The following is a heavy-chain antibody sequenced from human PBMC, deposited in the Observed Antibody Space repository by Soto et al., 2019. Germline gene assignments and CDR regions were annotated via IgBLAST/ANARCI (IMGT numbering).Heavy chain of an antibody. Sequence: PGESLKISCKGSGYSFTNYWVGWVRQMPGKGLEWMGMIYPGDSDTRYSPPFQGHVTISADKSISTAYLQWSSLKASDTAIYYCARMDSSGLGIDYWGQGTLVTV. V-gene: IGHV5-51*01. J-gene: IGHJ4*02. CDR3: ARMDSSGLGIDY. D-gene: IGHD3-22*01. CDR2: IYPGDSDT. CDR1: GYSFTNYW.